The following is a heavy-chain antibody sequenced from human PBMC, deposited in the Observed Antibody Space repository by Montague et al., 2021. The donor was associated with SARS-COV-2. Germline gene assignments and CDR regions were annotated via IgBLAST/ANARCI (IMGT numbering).Heavy chain of an antibody. V-gene: IGHV4-34*01. D-gene: IGHD3-22*01. CDR3: ARGTKRVFTYDYDSSGYASDD. CDR1: GGSFSGYY. CDR2: INHSGST. Sequence: SETLSLTCAVSGGSFSGYYWCWICQPPGTGQELIWEINHSGSTNYNSSLKRQVTISVCTSTNQFSLSLRSVTVAATAVYYCARGTKRVFTYDYDSSGYASDDWGQGTLVTVSS. J-gene: IGHJ4*02.